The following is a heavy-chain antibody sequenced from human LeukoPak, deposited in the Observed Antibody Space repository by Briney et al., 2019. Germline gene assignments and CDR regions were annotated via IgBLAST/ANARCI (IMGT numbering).Heavy chain of an antibody. D-gene: IGHD3-3*01. CDR3: ARDHYDFWSGLESAARPGAFDI. J-gene: IGHJ3*02. CDR1: GGTFSSYA. V-gene: IGHV1-69*13. CDR2: IIPIFGTA. Sequence: GASVKVSCKASGGTFSSYAISWVRQAPGQGLEWMGGIIPIFGTANYAQKFQGRVTITADESTSTAYMELSSLRSEDTAVYYCARDHYDFWSGLESAARPGAFDIWGQGTMVTVSS.